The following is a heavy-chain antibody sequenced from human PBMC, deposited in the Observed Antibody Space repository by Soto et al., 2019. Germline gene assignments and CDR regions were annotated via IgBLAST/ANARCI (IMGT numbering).Heavy chain of an antibody. CDR1: GFTFSSYA. V-gene: IGHV3-23*01. CDR2: ISGSGDT. J-gene: IGHJ4*02. D-gene: IGHD3-9*01. CDR3: AKAQHRYFDWLLDAFGY. Sequence: GGSLRLSCAASGFTFSSYAMSWVRQAPGKGPEWVSTISGSGDTYFADSVKGRFTISRDSSKNTLYLQMDSLRAEDTAVYYCAKAQHRYFDWLLDAFGYWGQGTLVTVSS.